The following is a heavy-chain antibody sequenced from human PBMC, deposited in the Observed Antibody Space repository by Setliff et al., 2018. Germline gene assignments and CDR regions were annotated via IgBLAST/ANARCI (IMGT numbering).Heavy chain of an antibody. CDR3: ARAADSYGPPRSYMDV. J-gene: IGHJ6*03. CDR1: GLTFSTSS. CDR2: ITSSSDNI. Sequence: GSLRLSCAASGLTFSTSSMNWVRQAPGKGLEWVSSITSSSDNIYYADSVKGRFTISRDNAKNSLFLQMNSLRAEDTAVYYCARAADSYGPPRSYMDVWGKGTTVTVSS. V-gene: IGHV3-21*01. D-gene: IGHD5-18*01.